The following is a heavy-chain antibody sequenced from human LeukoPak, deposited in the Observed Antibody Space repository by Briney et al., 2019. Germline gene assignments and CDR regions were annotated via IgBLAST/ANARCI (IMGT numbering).Heavy chain of an antibody. CDR2: IYYSGST. V-gene: IGHV4-59*01. CDR1: GGSISSYY. Sequence: SETLSLTCTVSGGSISSYYWSWIRQPPGKGLEWIGYIYYSGSTNYNPSLKSRVTISVDTTKNQFSLKLSSVTAADTAVYYCARALVRGVDIDYWGQGTLVTVSS. D-gene: IGHD3-10*01. CDR3: ARALVRGVDIDY. J-gene: IGHJ4*02.